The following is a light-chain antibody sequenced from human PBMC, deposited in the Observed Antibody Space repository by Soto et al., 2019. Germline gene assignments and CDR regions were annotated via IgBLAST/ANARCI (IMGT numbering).Light chain of an antibody. J-gene: IGLJ2*01. Sequence: QYALTQPRSVSGSPGQSVTISCTGTSRDVGAYNYVSWYQQQPGKAPKLIIYDVSKWPSGVPDRFSGSKSGNTASLTISGLHAEDEADYYCCSSAGSATVIFGGGTKLTVL. CDR3: CSSAGSATVI. V-gene: IGLV2-11*01. CDR2: DVS. CDR1: SRDVGAYNY.